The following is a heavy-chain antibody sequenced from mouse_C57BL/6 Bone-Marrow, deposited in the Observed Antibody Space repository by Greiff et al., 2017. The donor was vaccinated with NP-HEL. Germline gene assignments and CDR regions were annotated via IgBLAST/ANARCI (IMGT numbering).Heavy chain of an antibody. CDR1: GYTFTSYW. J-gene: IGHJ3*01. Sequence: VQLQQSGAELAKPGASVKLSCKASGYTFTSYWMHWVKQRPGQGLEWIGYINPSSGYTKYNQKFKDKATLTADKSSSTAYMQLSSRTYEDSAVYYCARASYSNYCWFAYWGQGTLVTVSA. CDR3: ARASYSNYCWFAY. CDR2: INPSSGYT. D-gene: IGHD2-5*01. V-gene: IGHV1-7*01.